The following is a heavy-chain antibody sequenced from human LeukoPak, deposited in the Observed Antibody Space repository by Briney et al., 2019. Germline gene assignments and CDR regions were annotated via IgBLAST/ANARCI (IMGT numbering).Heavy chain of an antibody. Sequence: PSETLSLTCTVSGGSISCGGYYWSWIRQHPGKGLEWIGYIYYSGSTDYNPSLKSRVTISVDTSKNQFSLKLSSVTAADTAVYYCAREYSGSSWYGDWFDPWGQGTLVTVSS. V-gene: IGHV4-31*03. CDR1: GGSISCGGYY. D-gene: IGHD6-13*01. J-gene: IGHJ5*02. CDR3: AREYSGSSWYGDWFDP. CDR2: IYYSGST.